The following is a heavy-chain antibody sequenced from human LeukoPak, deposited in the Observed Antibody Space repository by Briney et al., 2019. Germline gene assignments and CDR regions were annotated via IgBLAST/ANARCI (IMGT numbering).Heavy chain of an antibody. V-gene: IGHV1-18*01. CDR2: ISGYNGNT. CDR3: ARPNYPGGSGSYGGTNWFDP. Sequence: ASVKVSCKASGYTFTSYGIIWVRQAPGQGLEWMGWISGYNGNTNYAQKLQGRVTMTTDTSTSTAYMELRSLRSDDTAVYYCARPNYPGGSGSYGGTNWFDPWGQGTLVTVSS. J-gene: IGHJ5*02. D-gene: IGHD3-10*01. CDR1: GYTFTSYG.